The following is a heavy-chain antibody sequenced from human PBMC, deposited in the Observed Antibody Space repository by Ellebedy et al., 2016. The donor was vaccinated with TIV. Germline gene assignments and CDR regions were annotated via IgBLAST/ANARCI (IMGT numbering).Heavy chain of an antibody. V-gene: IGHV3-21*01. J-gene: IGHJ4*02. Sequence: GGSLRLSXAASGFTFSRFSMNWVRQAPGKGLEWVSSISSGSTYIYYADSMKGRFTISRDNAKNSLYLQMNSLRAEDTAVYCNTTSCRQHWGQGTLVTVSS. CDR3: TTSCRQH. CDR1: GFTFSRFS. CDR2: ISSGSTYI. D-gene: IGHD2-2*01.